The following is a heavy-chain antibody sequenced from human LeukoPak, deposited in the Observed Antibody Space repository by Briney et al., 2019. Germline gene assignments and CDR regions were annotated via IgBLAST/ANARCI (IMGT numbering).Heavy chain of an antibody. J-gene: IGHJ4*02. CDR3: ASGQYCTQGLCYREGTY. D-gene: IGHD2-8*01. Sequence: SQTLSLTCAISGDSVSRDTAAWNWIRQSPSRGLEWLGRTYYRSKWYNDYAVSVKSRITINADTSKNQFSLQVKSVTPEDTAVYYCASGQYCTQGLCYREGTYWGQGTLVTVSS. CDR1: GDSVSRDTAA. CDR2: TYYRSKWYN. V-gene: IGHV6-1*01.